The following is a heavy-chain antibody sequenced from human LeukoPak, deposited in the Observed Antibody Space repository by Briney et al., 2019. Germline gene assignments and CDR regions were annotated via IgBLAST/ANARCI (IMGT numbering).Heavy chain of an antibody. CDR2: ISYAGSNK. J-gene: IGHJ4*02. CDR3: ARGSYYDFWSGYYGADVAEN. V-gene: IGHV3-30-3*01. Sequence: GGSLRLSCAASGFTFSSYAMHWVRQAPGKRLEWVAVISYAGSNKYYADSVKGRFTISRDNSKNTLYLQMNSLRAEDTAVYYCARGSYYDFWSGYYGADVAENRGQGTLVTVSS. D-gene: IGHD3-3*01. CDR1: GFTFSSYA.